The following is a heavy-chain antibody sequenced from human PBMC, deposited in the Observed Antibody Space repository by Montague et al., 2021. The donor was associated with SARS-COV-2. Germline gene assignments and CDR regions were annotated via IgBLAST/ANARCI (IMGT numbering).Heavy chain of an antibody. Sequence: SLRLSCAASGFTFSSYWMSWVRQAPGKGLEWVANIKQDGSEKYYVDSVKGRFTISRDNAKNSLYLQMNSLRAEDTAVYYCARDSYGSGAHHYYYGMDVWGQGTTVTVSS. D-gene: IGHD3-10*01. CDR2: IKQDGSEK. CDR3: ARDSYGSGAHHYYYGMDV. V-gene: IGHV3-7*01. CDR1: GFTFSSYW. J-gene: IGHJ6*02.